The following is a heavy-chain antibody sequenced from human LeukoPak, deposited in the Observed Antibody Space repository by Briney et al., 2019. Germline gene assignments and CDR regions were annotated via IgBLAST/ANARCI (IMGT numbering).Heavy chain of an antibody. CDR1: GGSISSYY. CDR3: ARDLGGDSSGYYSSRYFDY. V-gene: IGHV4-4*07. J-gene: IGHJ4*02. Sequence: SETLSLTCTVSGGSISSYYWSWIRQPAGKGLEWIGRIYTSGSTNYNPSLKSRVTMSVDTSKNQFSLKLSSVTAADTAVYYCARDLGGDSSGYYSSRYFDYWGQGTLVTVSS. D-gene: IGHD3-22*01. CDR2: IYTSGST.